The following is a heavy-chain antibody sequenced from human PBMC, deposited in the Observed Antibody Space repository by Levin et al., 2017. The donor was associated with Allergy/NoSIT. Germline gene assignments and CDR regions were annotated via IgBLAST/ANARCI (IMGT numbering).Heavy chain of an antibody. CDR3: ARGPDSGYNYFDY. CDR2: IYYSGST. Sequence: SETLSLTCTVSGGSISYYYWSWIRQPPGKGLEWIGYIYYSGSTNYNPSLKSRVSTSLDTSKNQFSLKLSSVTAAETAVYYCARGPDSGYNYFDYWGQGTLVTVSS. V-gene: IGHV4-59*01. D-gene: IGHD5-12*01. J-gene: IGHJ4*02. CDR1: GGSISYYY.